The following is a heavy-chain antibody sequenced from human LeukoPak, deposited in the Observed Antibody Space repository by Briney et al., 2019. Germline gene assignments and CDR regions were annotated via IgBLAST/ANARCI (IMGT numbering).Heavy chain of an antibody. CDR1: GFTFSSYA. CDR2: ISYDGSNK. D-gene: IGHD5-24*01. V-gene: IGHV3-30-3*01. Sequence: GGSLRLSCAASGFTFSSYAMHWVRQAPGKGLERVAVISYDGSNKYYADSVKGRFTISRDNSKNTLYLQMNSLRAEDTAVYYCAGREMATIRGYYYGMDVWGQGTTVTVSS. CDR3: AGREMATIRGYYYGMDV. J-gene: IGHJ6*02.